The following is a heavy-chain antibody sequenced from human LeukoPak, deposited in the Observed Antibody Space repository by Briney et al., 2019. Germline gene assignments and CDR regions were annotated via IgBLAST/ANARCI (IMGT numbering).Heavy chain of an antibody. CDR1: GFTFSSYS. V-gene: IGHV3-53*01. Sequence: GGSLRLSCAASGFTFSSYSMSWVRQAPGKGLEWVSVIYSGGSTYYADSVKGRFTISRDNSKNTLYLQMNSLRAEDTAVYYCARGGGRIVLDYWGQGTLVTVSS. CDR3: ARGGGRIVLDY. D-gene: IGHD2-8*01. CDR2: IYSGGST. J-gene: IGHJ4*02.